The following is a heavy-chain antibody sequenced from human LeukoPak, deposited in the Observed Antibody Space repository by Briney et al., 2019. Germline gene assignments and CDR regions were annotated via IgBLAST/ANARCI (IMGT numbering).Heavy chain of an antibody. J-gene: IGHJ4*02. Sequence: GGSLRLSCAASGFTFSNYVMTWVRQAPGKGLEWVSSISGSGETTHYGDSVKGRFTISRDNSRKTLYLQMNSLRAEDTAVYFCAKGHYDYWSGYEVGYFDHWGQGTLVTVSS. CDR3: AKGHYDYWSGYEVGYFDH. CDR2: ISGSGETT. D-gene: IGHD3-3*01. V-gene: IGHV3-23*01. CDR1: GFTFSNYV.